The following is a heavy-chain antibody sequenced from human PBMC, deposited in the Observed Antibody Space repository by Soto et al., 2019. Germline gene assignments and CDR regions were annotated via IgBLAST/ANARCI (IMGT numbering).Heavy chain of an antibody. D-gene: IGHD6-6*01. CDR1: GYTFTGYY. V-gene: IGHV1-2*02. CDR3: VTYSSSSGAPYYYYGMDV. J-gene: IGHJ6*02. Sequence: ASVKGSCKASGYTFTGYYMHWVRQAPGQGLEWMGWINPNSGGTNYAQKFQGRVTMTRDTSISTAYMELSRLRSDDTAVYYCVTYSSSSGAPYYYYGMDVWGQGTTVTVSS. CDR2: INPNSGGT.